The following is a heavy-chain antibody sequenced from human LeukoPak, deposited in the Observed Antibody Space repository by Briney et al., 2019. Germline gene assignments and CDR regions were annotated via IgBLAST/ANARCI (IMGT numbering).Heavy chain of an antibody. CDR3: ARASMVRGVSGAFDI. CDR1: GGSISSYY. V-gene: IGHV4-4*07. J-gene: IGHJ3*02. Sequence: SETLSLTCTVSGGSISSYYWSWIRQPPGKGLEWIGRIYTSGSTNYNPSLKSRVTMSVDTSKNQFSLKLSSVTAADTAVYYCARASMVRGVSGAFDIWGQGTMVTVSS. CDR2: IYTSGST. D-gene: IGHD3-10*01.